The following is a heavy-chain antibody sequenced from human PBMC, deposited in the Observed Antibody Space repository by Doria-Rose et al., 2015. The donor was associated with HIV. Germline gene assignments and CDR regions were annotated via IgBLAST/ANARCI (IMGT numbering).Heavy chain of an antibody. J-gene: IGHJ4*02. V-gene: IGHV1-2*04. Sequence: QVQLVESGAEVKNPGASVKVSCKASGYTFTDYYIHWVRQAPGQGLEWMGWINPRSGGTDLAQKFQGWVTLTRDTSIRVTYMELSRLKYDDTAVYYCARGLRVDYGDYWGQGTLVTVSS. CDR2: INPRSGGT. CDR1: GYTFTDYY. CDR3: ARGLRVDYGDY. D-gene: IGHD2-15*01.